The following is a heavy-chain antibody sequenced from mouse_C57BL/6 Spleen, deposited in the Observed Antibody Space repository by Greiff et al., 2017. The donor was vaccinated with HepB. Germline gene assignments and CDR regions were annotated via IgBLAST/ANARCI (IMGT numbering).Heavy chain of an antibody. CDR1: GFSLTSYG. J-gene: IGHJ4*01. D-gene: IGHD2-1*01. Sequence: VQLVVSGPGLVQPSQSLSITCTVSGFSLTSYGVHWVRQSPGKGLEWLGVIWSGGSTDYNAAFISRLSISKDNSKSQVFFKMNSLQADDTAIYYCARPLYYGNLYYAMDYWGQGTSVTVSS. CDR2: IWSGGST. V-gene: IGHV2-2*01. CDR3: ARPLYYGNLYYAMDY.